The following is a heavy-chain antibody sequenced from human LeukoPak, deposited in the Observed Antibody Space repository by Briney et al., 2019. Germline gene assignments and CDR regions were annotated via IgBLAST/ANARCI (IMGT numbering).Heavy chain of an antibody. Sequence: HPGGSLRLSCAAFGFTFSSYAMSWVRQAPGKGLEWVSALSGGGEYTYSADSVKGRFTISRDNSKNMLYLQMNSLRAEDTAVYYCATITYFDYIWGRFVSWGQGTLVTVSS. D-gene: IGHD3-16*01. J-gene: IGHJ4*02. CDR3: ATITYFDYIWGRFVS. CDR1: GFTFSSYA. V-gene: IGHV3-23*01. CDR2: LSGGGEYT.